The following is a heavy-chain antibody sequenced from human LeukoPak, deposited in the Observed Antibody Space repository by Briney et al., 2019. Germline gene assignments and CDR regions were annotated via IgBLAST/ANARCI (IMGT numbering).Heavy chain of an antibody. J-gene: IGHJ6*02. CDR2: IYYSGST. CDR3: ARDGSFWSGYYYYGMDV. Sequence: SETLSLTCTVSGGSISSYYWSWIRQPPGKGLEWIGYIYYSGSTNYNPSLKSRVTISVDTSKNQFSLKLSSVTAAGTAVYYCARDGSFWSGYYYYGMDVWGQGTTVTVSS. V-gene: IGHV4-59*01. D-gene: IGHD3-3*01. CDR1: GGSISSYY.